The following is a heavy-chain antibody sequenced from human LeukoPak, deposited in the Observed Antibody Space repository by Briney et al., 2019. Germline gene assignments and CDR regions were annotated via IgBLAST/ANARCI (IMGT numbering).Heavy chain of an antibody. V-gene: IGHV4-59*01. CDR2: IYNSGST. J-gene: IGHJ4*02. CDR1: GGAISGYY. Sequence: SETLSLSCTVSGGAISGYYWNWIRQPPGKGLEWIGHIYNSGSTNYNPSLKSRVTISVGTSKKQFSLSLSSVTAADTAVYYCVRSHGGYWGQGTLVTVSS. CDR3: VRSHGGY.